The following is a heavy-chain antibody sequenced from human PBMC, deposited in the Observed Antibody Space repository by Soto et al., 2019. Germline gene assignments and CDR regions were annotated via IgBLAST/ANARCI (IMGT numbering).Heavy chain of an antibody. J-gene: IGHJ6*02. V-gene: IGHV3-33*01. D-gene: IGHD1-1*01. CDR1: GFTFSSYG. CDR3: ARVAGTGPYYYYGMDV. CDR2: IWYDGSNK. Sequence: QVQLVESGGGVVQPGRSLRLSCAASGFTFSSYGMHWVRQAPGKGLEWVAVIWYDGSNKYYADSVKGRFTISRDNSKNTLYLQMNSLRAEDTAVYYCARVAGTGPYYYYGMDVWGQGTTVTVSS.